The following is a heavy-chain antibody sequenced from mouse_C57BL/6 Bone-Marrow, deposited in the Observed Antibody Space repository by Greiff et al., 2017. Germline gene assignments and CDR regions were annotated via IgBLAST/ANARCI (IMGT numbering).Heavy chain of an antibody. CDR2: IYPGDGDT. J-gene: IGHJ2*01. D-gene: IGHD1-1*01. CDR3: AILLRRY. CDR1: GYTFTSYW. Sequence: QVQLKQPGAELVKPGASVKLSCKASGYTFTSYWMNWVKQRPGKGLEWIGRIYPGDGDTNYNGKFKGKATLTADKSSSTAYMQLSSLTSEDSAVYFCAILLRRYWGQGTTLTVSS. V-gene: IGHV1-82*01.